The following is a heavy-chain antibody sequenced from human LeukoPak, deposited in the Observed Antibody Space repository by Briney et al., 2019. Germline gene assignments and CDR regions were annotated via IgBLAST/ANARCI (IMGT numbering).Heavy chain of an antibody. CDR2: LNEDGGYT. CDR3: AKERSFGTWLGDY. Sequence: PGGSLRLSCAASGFTFSIYAMSWVRQAPGKGLAWVSGLNEDGGYTYYADSVKGRFTISRDNSENTLYLQMNSLRAEDTAIYYCAKERSFGTWLGDYWGQGTLVTVSS. J-gene: IGHJ4*02. CDR1: GFTFSIYA. D-gene: IGHD2/OR15-2a*01. V-gene: IGHV3-23*01.